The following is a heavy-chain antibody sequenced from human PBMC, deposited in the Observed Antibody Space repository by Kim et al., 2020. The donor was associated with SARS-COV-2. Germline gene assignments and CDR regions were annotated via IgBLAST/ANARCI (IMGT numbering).Heavy chain of an antibody. CDR1: GFTFGDYG. CDR2: ISVTGNYI. J-gene: IGHJ2*01. D-gene: IGHD2-21*01. Sequence: GGSLRLSCSTSGFTFGDYGMNWVRQAPGGGLEWVASISVTGNYIYYADSLRDRFTISRDNGKNSLFLQMHSLTAADTAVYYCARGGGFVVGPEAAYW. CDR3: ARGGGFVVGPEAAYW. V-gene: IGHV3-21*01.